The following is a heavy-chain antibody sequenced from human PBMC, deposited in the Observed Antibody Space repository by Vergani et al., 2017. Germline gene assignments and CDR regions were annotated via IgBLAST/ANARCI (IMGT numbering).Heavy chain of an antibody. CDR2: ISGTGGST. J-gene: IGHJ1*01. V-gene: IGHV3-23*01. CDR3: AKYYDRILSEYFQH. D-gene: IGHD3-16*01. CDR1: GFTFSSYA. Sequence: EVQLLESGGGLVQPGGSLRLSCAASGFTFSSYAMSWVRQAPGKGLEWVSAISGTGGSTYYADSVKGRFTISRDNSKNPLYLQMNSLRAEDTAVYYCAKYYDRILSEYFQHWGQGTLVTVSS.